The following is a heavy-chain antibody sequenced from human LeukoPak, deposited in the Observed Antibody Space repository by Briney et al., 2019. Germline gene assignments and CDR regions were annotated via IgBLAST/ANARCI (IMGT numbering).Heavy chain of an antibody. D-gene: IGHD6-6*01. J-gene: IGHJ4*02. CDR2: ISSDGSST. CDR3: ARDQRVTGRPDIDY. Sequence: GGSLRLSCAASGFTFRNHWMHWLRQTPGKGLVWVSRISSDGSSTTYADSVKGRFTISRDNAKNTLYLQMNNLRAEDTAMYYCARDQRVTGRPDIDYWGQGTLVIVSS. CDR1: GFTFRNHW. V-gene: IGHV3-74*03.